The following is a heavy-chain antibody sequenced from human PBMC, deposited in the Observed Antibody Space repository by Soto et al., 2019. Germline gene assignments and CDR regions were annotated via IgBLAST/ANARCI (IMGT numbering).Heavy chain of an antibody. V-gene: IGHV1-8*01. Sequence: QVQLVQSGAEVKKPGASVKVSCKASGYTLASYDINWVRQGTGQGLEWMGWMNPNSGHTGYAQKFQGRVTMTRNTSINTAYMELSSLRSEDTAVYYCPRVGDYYASGSYYPLDHWGQGTLVTVSS. CDR3: PRVGDYYASGSYYPLDH. CDR1: GYTLASYD. CDR2: MNPNSGHT. J-gene: IGHJ4*02. D-gene: IGHD3-10*01.